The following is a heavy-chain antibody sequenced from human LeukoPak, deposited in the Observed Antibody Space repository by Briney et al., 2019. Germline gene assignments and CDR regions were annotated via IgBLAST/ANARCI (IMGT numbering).Heavy chain of an antibody. CDR2: IIPIFGTA. CDR3: ARSAVAGTAIFDY. CDR1: GGTFSSYA. Sequence: ASVKVSCKASGGTFSSYAISWVRQAPGQGLEWMGGIIPIFGTANYAQKFQGRVTITTDESTSTAYMELSSLRSEDTAVYYCARSAVAGTAIFDYWGQGTLVTVSS. J-gene: IGHJ4*02. V-gene: IGHV1-69*05. D-gene: IGHD6-19*01.